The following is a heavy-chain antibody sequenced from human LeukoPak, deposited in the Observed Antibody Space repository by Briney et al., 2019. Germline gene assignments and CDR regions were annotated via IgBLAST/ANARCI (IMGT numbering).Heavy chain of an antibody. CDR3: GRYYVMDV. CDR2: ISSGSTYT. Sequence: GGSLRLSCEVSGFTFSDHYMSWIRQAPGKRLEWVSYISSGSTYTNYADSVKGRFTISRDNSKSTLYLQMNSLRAEDTAVYYCGRYYVMDVWGQGTSVTVSS. CDR1: GFTFSDHY. J-gene: IGHJ6*02. V-gene: IGHV3-11*03.